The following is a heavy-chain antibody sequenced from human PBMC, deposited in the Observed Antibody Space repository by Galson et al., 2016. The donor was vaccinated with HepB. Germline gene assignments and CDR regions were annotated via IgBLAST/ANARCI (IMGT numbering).Heavy chain of an antibody. D-gene: IGHD1-26*01. CDR2: ISSSRSYI. J-gene: IGHJ4*02. CDR1: GFTFSSYS. CDR3: ARGDIVGAIFDY. Sequence: SLRLSCAASGFTFSSYSMNWVRQAPGKGLEWVSSISSSRSYIYHADPVKGRFTISRDNAKNSLYLQMNSLRAEDTAVYYCARGDIVGAIFDYWGQGTLVTVSS. V-gene: IGHV3-21*01.